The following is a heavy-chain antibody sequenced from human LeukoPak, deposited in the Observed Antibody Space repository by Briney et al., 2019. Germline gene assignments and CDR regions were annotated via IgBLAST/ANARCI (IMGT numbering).Heavy chain of an antibody. V-gene: IGHV5-51*01. CDR3: ARHRGRIAAAGYFDY. CDR1: GYSFTSYW. Sequence: GESLKISGKGSGYSFTSYWIGGVRQMPGKGLEWMGLIYPGDSDTRYSPSFQGQVTISADKSISTAYLQWSSLKASDTAMYYCARHRGRIAAAGYFDYWGQGTLVTVSS. D-gene: IGHD6-13*01. J-gene: IGHJ4*02. CDR2: IYPGDSDT.